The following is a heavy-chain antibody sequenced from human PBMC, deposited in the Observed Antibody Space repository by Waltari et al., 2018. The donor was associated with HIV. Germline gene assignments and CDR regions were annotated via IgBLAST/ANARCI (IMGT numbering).Heavy chain of an antibody. CDR2: IYYSGST. Sequence: QVQLQESGPGLVKPSQTLSLTCTVSGGSISSGGYYWSWIRQHPGKGLEWLGYIYYSGSTYYNPSRKSRVTLSVDTSKNQFSLKLSSVTAADTAVYYCARQRPLRGSSYYYYGMDVWGQGTTVTVSS. CDR3: ARQRPLRGSSYYYYGMDV. V-gene: IGHV4-31*03. J-gene: IGHJ6*02. CDR1: GGSISSGGYY. D-gene: IGHD6-25*01.